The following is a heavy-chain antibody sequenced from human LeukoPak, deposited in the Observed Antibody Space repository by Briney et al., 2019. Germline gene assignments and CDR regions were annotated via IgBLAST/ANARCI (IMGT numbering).Heavy chain of an antibody. CDR3: ARVLSPTRYYDSSGLVDY. J-gene: IGHJ4*02. V-gene: IGHV4-4*07. CDR1: GGSISSYY. CDR2: IYTSGST. D-gene: IGHD3-22*01. Sequence: SETLSLTCTVSGGSISSYYWSWIRQPAGKGLEWIGRIYTSGSTNYNPSLKSRVTMSVDTSKNQFSLKLSSVTAADTAVYYCARVLSPTRYYDSSGLVDYWGQGTLVTVSS.